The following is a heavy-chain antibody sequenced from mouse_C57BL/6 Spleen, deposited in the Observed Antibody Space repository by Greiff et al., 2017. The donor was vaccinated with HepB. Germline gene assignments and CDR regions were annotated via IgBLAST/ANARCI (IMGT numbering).Heavy chain of an antibody. CDR1: GYTFTSYW. D-gene: IGHD1-1*01. Sequence: QVQLQQPGAELVKPGASVKLSCKASGYTFTSYWMQWVKQRPGQGLEWIGEIDPSDSYTNYNQKFKGKATLTVDTSSSTAYMQLSSLTSEDSAVYYCARWATTVVAPYYYAMDYWGQGTSVTVSS. V-gene: IGHV1-50*01. CDR3: ARWATTVVAPYYYAMDY. J-gene: IGHJ4*01. CDR2: IDPSDSYT.